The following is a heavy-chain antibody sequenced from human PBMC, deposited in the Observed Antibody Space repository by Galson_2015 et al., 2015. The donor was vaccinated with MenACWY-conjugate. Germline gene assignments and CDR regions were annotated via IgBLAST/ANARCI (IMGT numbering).Heavy chain of an antibody. CDR3: ARHDRTAPARSGAFDI. V-gene: IGHV4-39*01. D-gene: IGHD2-2*01. Sequence: SETLSLTCTVSGGSISSSSYYWDWIRQPPGRGLEWIGTIYYSGSTYYNSSLKSRVTISVDTSQNQFSLNLSSVTAADTATYDCARHDRTAPARSGAFDIWGRGTMVTVSS. CDR1: GGSISSSSYY. J-gene: IGHJ3*02. CDR2: IYYSGST.